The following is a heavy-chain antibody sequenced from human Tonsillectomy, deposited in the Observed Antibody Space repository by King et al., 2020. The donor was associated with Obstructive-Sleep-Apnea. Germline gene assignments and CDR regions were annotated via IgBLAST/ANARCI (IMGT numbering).Heavy chain of an antibody. Sequence: QLQESGPGLVKPSETLSLTCTVSGASISSHYWGWIRQPPGKGLEWIGNMYKSGSTNYNPSLQSRVTISLDTSKNQFSLKLASVTVADTAVYYCARQRLAAYCGGDCYPNYFDHWEQGILVTVSS. D-gene: IGHD2-21*02. J-gene: IGHJ4*02. CDR2: MYKSGST. V-gene: IGHV4-59*08. CDR3: ARQRLAAYCGGDCYPNYFDH. CDR1: GASISSHY.